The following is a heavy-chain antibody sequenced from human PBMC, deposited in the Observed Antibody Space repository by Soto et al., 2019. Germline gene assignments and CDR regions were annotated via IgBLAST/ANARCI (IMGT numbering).Heavy chain of an antibody. J-gene: IGHJ6*02. Sequence: QVQLVQSGAEVKKPGSSVKVSCKASGGTFSSYAISWVRQAPGQGLEWMGGIIPIFGTTNYAQKFQGRVTITADESTSTAYMVPCSLRSEDTAVYYCARGGGDCSSTSCYAAIYYYYGMDVWGQGTTVTVSS. CDR2: IIPIFGTT. V-gene: IGHV1-69*01. CDR3: ARGGGDCSSTSCYAAIYYYYGMDV. CDR1: GGTFSSYA. D-gene: IGHD2-2*01.